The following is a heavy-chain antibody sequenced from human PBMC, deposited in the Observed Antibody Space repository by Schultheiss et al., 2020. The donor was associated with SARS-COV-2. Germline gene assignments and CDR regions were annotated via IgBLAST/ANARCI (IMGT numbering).Heavy chain of an antibody. Sequence: GGSLRLSCEASGFTFRTYSMNWVRQAPGKGLEWVANIKQDGSEKYYVDSVKGRFTISRDNAKNSLYLQMNSLRAEDTAVYYCARDWFGDYWGQGTLVTVSS. J-gene: IGHJ4*02. V-gene: IGHV3-7*01. D-gene: IGHD3-10*01. CDR1: GFTFRTYS. CDR2: IKQDGSEK. CDR3: ARDWFGDY.